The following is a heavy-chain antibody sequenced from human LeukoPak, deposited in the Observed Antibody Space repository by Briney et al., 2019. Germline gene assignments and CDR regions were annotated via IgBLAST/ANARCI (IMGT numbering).Heavy chain of an antibody. CDR2: INPNSGGT. CDR3: ARDGKRVATILRYYYYYMDV. Sequence: ASVKVSCKASGYTFAGYYVHWVRQAPGQGLEWMGWINPNSGGTNYAQKFQGRVTMTRDTSISTAYMELSRLRSEDTAVYYCARDGKRVATILRYYYYYMDVWGKGTTVTVSS. D-gene: IGHD5-12*01. V-gene: IGHV1-2*02. J-gene: IGHJ6*03. CDR1: GYTFAGYY.